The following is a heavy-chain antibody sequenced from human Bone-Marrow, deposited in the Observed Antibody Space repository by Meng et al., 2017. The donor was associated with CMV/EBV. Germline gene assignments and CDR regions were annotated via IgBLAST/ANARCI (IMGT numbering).Heavy chain of an antibody. J-gene: IGHJ6*02. V-gene: IGHV3-9*01. D-gene: IGHD2-2*02. CDR3: ARDVIVVVPAAIEVYYYGMDV. Sequence: SLKISCAASGFTFDDYAMHWVRQAPGKGLEWVSGISWNSGSIGYADSVKGRFTISRDNAKNSLYLQMNSLRAEDTAVYYCARDVIVVVPAAIEVYYYGMDVWGQGTTVTVSS. CDR1: GFTFDDYA. CDR2: ISWNSGSI.